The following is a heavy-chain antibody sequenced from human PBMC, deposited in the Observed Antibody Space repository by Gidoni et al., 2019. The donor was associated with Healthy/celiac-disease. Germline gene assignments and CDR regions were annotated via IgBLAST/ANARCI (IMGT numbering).Heavy chain of an antibody. D-gene: IGHD2-21*02. CDR3: AKTRPYCGGDCYTFDY. CDR2: IIPIFGTA. V-gene: IGHV1-69*01. CDR1: TFSCYA. J-gene: IGHJ4*02. Sequence: TFSCYAISWVRQAPGQGLEWMGGIIPIFGTANYAQKFQGRVTITADESTSTAYMELSSLRSEDTAVYYCAKTRPYCGGDCYTFDYWGQGTLVTVSS.